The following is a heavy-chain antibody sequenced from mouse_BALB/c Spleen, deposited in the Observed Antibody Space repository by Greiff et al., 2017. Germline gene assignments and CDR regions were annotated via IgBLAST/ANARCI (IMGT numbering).Heavy chain of an antibody. CDR1: GYTFTSYW. J-gene: IGHJ3*01. CDR3: TRRGDYDYDGFAY. Sequence: EVKLQESGTVLARPGASVKMSCKASGYTFTSYWMHWVKQRPGQGLEWIGAIYPGNSDTSYNQKFKGKAKLTAVTSTSTAYMELSSLTNEDSAVYYCTRRGDYDYDGFAYWGQGTLVTVSA. CDR2: IYPGNSDT. V-gene: IGHV1-5*01. D-gene: IGHD2-4*01.